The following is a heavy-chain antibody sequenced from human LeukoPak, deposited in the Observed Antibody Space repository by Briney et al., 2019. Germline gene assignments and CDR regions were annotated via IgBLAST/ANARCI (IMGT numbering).Heavy chain of an antibody. CDR1: GGSISSSSYY. Sequence: SETLSLTCTVSGGSISSSSYYWGWIRQPPGKGLEWIGSIYYSGSTYYNPSLKSRVTISVDTSKNQFSLKLSSVTAADTAVYYCARMDRGGGSGIPLDYWGQGTLVTVSS. J-gene: IGHJ4*02. CDR3: ARMDRGGGSGIPLDY. V-gene: IGHV4-39*07. D-gene: IGHD2-15*01. CDR2: IYYSGST.